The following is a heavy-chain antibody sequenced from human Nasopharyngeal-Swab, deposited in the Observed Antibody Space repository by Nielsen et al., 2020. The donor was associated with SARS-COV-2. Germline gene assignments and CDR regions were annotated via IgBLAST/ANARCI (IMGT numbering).Heavy chain of an antibody. CDR1: GFTFDDYA. Sequence: SLKISCAASGFTFDDYAMHWVRQAPGKGLEWVSGISWNSGSIGYADSVKGRFTISRDNAKNSLYLQMNSLRAEDTAVYYCDRSTSWFDAFDIWGQGTMVTVSS. CDR3: DRSTSWFDAFDI. D-gene: IGHD2-2*01. CDR2: ISWNSGSI. V-gene: IGHV3-9*01. J-gene: IGHJ3*02.